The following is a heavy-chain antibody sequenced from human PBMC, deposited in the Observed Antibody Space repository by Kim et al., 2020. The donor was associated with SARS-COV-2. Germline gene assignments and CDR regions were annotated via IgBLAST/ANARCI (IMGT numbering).Heavy chain of an antibody. CDR2: IIPMFGTA. V-gene: IGHV1-69*13. CDR3: ARDHGTIVVVVAAHYYGMDV. Sequence: SVKVSCKASGGTFSSYGISWVRQAPGQGLEWMGGIIPMFGTANYAQKFQGRVTITADESTSTAYMELSSLRSEDTAVYYCARDHGTIVVVVAAHYYGMDVWGQGTTVTVSS. CDR1: GGTFSSYG. J-gene: IGHJ6*02. D-gene: IGHD2-15*01.